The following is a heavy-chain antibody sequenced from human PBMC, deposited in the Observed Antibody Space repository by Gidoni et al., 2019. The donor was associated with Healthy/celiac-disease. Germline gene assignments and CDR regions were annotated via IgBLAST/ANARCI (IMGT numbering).Heavy chain of an antibody. CDR1: GGTFSSYA. CDR3: AREEGFRGVIWFDP. CDR2: IIPIFGTA. J-gene: IGHJ5*02. V-gene: IGHV1-69*06. Sequence: QVQLVQSGAEVKKPGSSVKVSCKASGGTFSSYAISWVRQAPGQGLEWMGGIIPIFGTATYAQKFQGRVTIPADKSPSTAYMELSSLRSEDTAVYYCAREEGFRGVIWFDPWGQGTLVTVSS. D-gene: IGHD3-10*01.